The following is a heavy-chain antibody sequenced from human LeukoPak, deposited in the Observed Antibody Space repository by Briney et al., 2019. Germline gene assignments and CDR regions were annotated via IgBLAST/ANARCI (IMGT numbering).Heavy chain of an antibody. J-gene: IGHJ4*02. CDR3: AKDIAPMKELWLFDY. Sequence: PGGSLRLSCAASGFTFSDYYMSWIRQAPGKGLEWVSYISSSGSTIYYADSVKGRFTISRDNAKNTLYLQMNSLRAEDTALYYCAKDIAPMKELWLFDYWGQGTLVTVSS. D-gene: IGHD5-18*01. V-gene: IGHV3-11*01. CDR1: GFTFSDYY. CDR2: ISSSGSTI.